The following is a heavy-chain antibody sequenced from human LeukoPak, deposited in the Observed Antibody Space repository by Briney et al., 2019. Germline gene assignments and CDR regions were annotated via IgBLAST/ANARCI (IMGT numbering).Heavy chain of an antibody. CDR1: GFTISSYG. CDR2: ISYDGSNK. V-gene: IGHV3-30*19. J-gene: IGHJ1*01. D-gene: IGHD1-14*01. CDR3: ARDERGIRYFQH. Sequence: GGSLRLSCAASGFTISSYGMHWVRQAPGKGLEWVAVISYDGSNKYYADSVKGRFTISRDNSKNTLYLQMNSLRAEDTAVYYCARDERGIRYFQHWGQGTLVTVSS.